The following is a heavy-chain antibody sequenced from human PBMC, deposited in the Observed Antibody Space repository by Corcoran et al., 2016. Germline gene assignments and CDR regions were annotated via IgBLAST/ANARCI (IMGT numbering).Heavy chain of an antibody. Sequence: EVQLVESGGDLVQPGGSLRISCAASGFTFSDSAIHWVRQASGKGLEWVGRIRSGPNSYATAYAASLVGRFTISREDSKNTADLQMNSLKTEDTAVYYCTRGIGGYGMDVWGQGTTVTVSS. V-gene: IGHV3-73*02. CDR2: IRSGPNSYAT. CDR3: TRGIGGYGMDV. J-gene: IGHJ6*02. CDR1: GFTFSDSA. D-gene: IGHD3-16*01.